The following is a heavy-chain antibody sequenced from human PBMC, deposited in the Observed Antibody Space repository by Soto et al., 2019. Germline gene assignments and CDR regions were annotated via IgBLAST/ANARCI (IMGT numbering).Heavy chain of an antibody. D-gene: IGHD2-15*01. J-gene: IGHJ3*02. CDR1: GFTFSNYA. CDR2: IWYDGNKE. V-gene: IGHV3-33*01. Sequence: GGSLRLSCAASGFTFSNYAMHWVGRAPGKGLEWVALIWYDGNKEYYADSVKGRFIISRDISKNTFYLQLHSLRPEDTALYFCATWLLREHAFDIRGLGTMVTVSS. CDR3: ATWLLREHAFDI.